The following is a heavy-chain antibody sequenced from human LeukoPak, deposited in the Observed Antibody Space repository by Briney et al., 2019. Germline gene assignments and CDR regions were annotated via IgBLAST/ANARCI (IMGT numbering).Heavy chain of an antibody. D-gene: IGHD3-10*01. J-gene: IGHJ6*03. CDR3: ARHRSGSLLFLHMDV. V-gene: IGHV4-4*09. Sequence: PPETLSLTCTLSGGSISRYYWSWIRHPPGKGLEWIGYIYTSGSTNYNPSLKSRVTISVDTSKNQFSLKLSSVTAADTAVYYCARHRSGSLLFLHMDVWGKGTTVTVSS. CDR1: GGSISRYY. CDR2: IYTSGST.